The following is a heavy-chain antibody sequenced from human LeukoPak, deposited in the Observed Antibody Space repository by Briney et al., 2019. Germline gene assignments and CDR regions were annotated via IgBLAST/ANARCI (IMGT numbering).Heavy chain of an antibody. J-gene: IGHJ4*02. V-gene: IGHV3-48*04. CDR3: ARDPTYYYDSSGYPDY. Sequence: GGSLRLSCAASGFTFSSHSMNWVRQAPGKGLEWVSYISSASGSIYYADSVKGRFTISRDNAKNSLFLQMNSLRAEDTAVYYCARDPTYYYDSSGYPDYWGQGTLVTVSS. CDR1: GFTFSSHS. CDR2: ISSASGSI. D-gene: IGHD3-22*01.